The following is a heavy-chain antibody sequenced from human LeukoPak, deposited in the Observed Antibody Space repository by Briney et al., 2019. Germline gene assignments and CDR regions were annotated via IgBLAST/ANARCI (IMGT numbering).Heavy chain of an antibody. Sequence: GGSLRLSCAASGFTFSSYAMSWVREAPGKGLEWVSTISGSGGSTYYADSVKGRFTISRDNSKNTLYLQMNSLRAEDTAVYYCAKARGEQNGGSNYWGQGTLVTVSS. CDR1: GFTFSSYA. CDR2: ISGSGGST. D-gene: IGHD2-15*01. CDR3: AKARGEQNGGSNY. J-gene: IGHJ4*02. V-gene: IGHV3-23*01.